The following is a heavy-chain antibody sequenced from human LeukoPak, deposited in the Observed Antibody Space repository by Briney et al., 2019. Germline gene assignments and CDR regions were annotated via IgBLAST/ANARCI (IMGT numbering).Heavy chain of an antibody. D-gene: IGHD2-15*01. CDR2: INHSGST. CDR3: ARRGSGWSYYYYYYMDV. CDR1: GGSISSYY. Sequence: PSETLSLTCTVSGGSISSYYWSWIRQPPGKGLEWIGEINHSGSTNYNPSLKSRVTISVDTSKNQFSLKLSSVTAADTAVYYFARRGSGWSYYYYYYMDVWGKGTTVTISS. V-gene: IGHV4-34*01. J-gene: IGHJ6*03.